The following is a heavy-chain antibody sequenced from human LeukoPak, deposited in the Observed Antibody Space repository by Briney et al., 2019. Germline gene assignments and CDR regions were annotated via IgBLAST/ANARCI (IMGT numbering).Heavy chain of an antibody. CDR2: ISSSGSTI. D-gene: IGHD1-26*01. Sequence: GGSLRLSCAASGFAFSDYYMSWIRQAPGKGLEWVSYISSSGSTIYYADSVKGRFTISRDNAKNSLYLQMNSMRAEDTAVYYCARTSTTYSYYYYGMDVWGQGTTVTVSS. V-gene: IGHV3-11*01. CDR1: GFAFSDYY. J-gene: IGHJ6*02. CDR3: ARTSTTYSYYYYGMDV.